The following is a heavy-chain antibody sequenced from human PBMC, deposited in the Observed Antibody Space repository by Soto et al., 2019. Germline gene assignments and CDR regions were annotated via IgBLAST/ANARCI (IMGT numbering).Heavy chain of an antibody. CDR2: IIPILGIA. Sequence: QVQLVQSGAEVKKPGSSVKVSCKASGGTFSSYTISWVRQAPGQGLEWMGRIIPILGIANYAQKFQGRVTITADKSTSTAYMELSSLRSEDTAVYYCARVPSTMVRGGRVHFDYWGQGTLVTVSS. J-gene: IGHJ4*02. D-gene: IGHD3-10*01. CDR1: GGTFSSYT. CDR3: ARVPSTMVRGGRVHFDY. V-gene: IGHV1-69*02.